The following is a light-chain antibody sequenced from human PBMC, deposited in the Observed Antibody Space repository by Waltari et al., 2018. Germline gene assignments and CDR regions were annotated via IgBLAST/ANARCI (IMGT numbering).Light chain of an antibody. Sequence: SSELTQGPDVSVALAQTVTNPCQGASLTTDYALRYQGKPGQAPVLVPFGKEKRPSGIPDRISGYSSGTTSSLTITGAQAEDEADYYCHSRKGSDNQVVFGGGTKLTVL. V-gene: IGLV3-19*01. CDR3: HSRKGSDNQVV. CDR2: GKE. CDR1: SLTTDY. J-gene: IGLJ3*02.